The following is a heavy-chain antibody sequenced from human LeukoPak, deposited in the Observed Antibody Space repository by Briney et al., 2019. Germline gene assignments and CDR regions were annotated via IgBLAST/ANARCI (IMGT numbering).Heavy chain of an antibody. CDR1: GFTFINAW. V-gene: IGHV3-9*01. Sequence: GGSLRLSCAASGFTFINAWMAWVRQAPGKGLEWVSGINWNSASIGYADSVKGRFTISRDNAKNSLYLQINSLRAEDTALYYCAKGNWGFPFDYWGQGTLVTVSS. CDR2: INWNSASI. D-gene: IGHD7-27*01. CDR3: AKGNWGFPFDY. J-gene: IGHJ4*02.